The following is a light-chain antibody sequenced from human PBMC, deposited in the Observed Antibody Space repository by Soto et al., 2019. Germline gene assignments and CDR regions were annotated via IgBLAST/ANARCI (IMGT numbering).Light chain of an antibody. CDR2: EVT. CDR3: SSYAASNNFYFV. V-gene: IGLV2-8*01. Sequence: QSALTQPPFASGSPGQSVTISCTGTSSDAGGYNYVSWYQQYPGRAPKLMIYEVTKRPSGVPDRFSGSKSGNTASLTVSGLQAEDEADYYCSSYAASNNFYFVFGGGTKVTVL. CDR1: SSDAGGYNY. J-gene: IGLJ3*02.